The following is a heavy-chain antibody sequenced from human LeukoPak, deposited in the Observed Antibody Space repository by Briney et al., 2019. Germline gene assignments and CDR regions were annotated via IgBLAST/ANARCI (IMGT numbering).Heavy chain of an antibody. CDR2: ISGPGGRT. V-gene: IGHV3-23*01. D-gene: IGHD2-15*01. J-gene: IGHJ4*02. CDR1: GFPFSSYA. CDR3: ARDFYCSGGSCPLFDY. Sequence: GGSLRLSCAASGFPFSSYAMNWVRQAPGKGLEWVSAISGPGGRTYYADSVKGRFTVSRDNSKNTLYLQMNSVRAEDTAVYYCARDFYCSGGSCPLFDYWGQGTLVTVSS.